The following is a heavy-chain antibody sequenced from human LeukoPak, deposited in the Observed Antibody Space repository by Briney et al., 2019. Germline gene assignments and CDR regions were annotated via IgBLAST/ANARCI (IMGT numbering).Heavy chain of an antibody. CDR3: AREGVAATYFDY. CDR2: ISYDGSNK. CDR1: GFTFSSYA. D-gene: IGHD2-15*01. J-gene: IGHJ4*02. V-gene: IGHV3-30*04. Sequence: GGSLRLSCAASGFTFSSYAMHWVRQAPGKGLEWVAVISYDGSNKYYAGSVKGRFTISRDNSKNTLYLQMNSLRAEDTAVYYCAREGVAATYFDYWGQGTLVTVSS.